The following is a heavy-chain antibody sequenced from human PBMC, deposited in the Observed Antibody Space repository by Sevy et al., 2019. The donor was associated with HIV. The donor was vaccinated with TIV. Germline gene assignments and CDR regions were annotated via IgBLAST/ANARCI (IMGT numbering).Heavy chain of an antibody. J-gene: IGHJ4*02. CDR3: AKDFWGYDGPHYFDY. V-gene: IGHV3-30*02. Sequence: GGSLRLSCAASGFTFSSYGMHWVRQAPGKGLEWVAFIRYDGSNKYYADSVKGRFTISRDNSKNTLYLQMNSLRAEDTAVYYCAKDFWGYDGPHYFDYWGQGTLVTVSS. D-gene: IGHD5-12*01. CDR2: IRYDGSNK. CDR1: GFTFSSYG.